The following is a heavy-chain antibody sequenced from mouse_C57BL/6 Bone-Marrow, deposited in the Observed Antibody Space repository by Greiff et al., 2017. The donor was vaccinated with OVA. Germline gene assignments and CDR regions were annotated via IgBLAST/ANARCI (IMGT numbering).Heavy chain of an antibody. D-gene: IGHD5-5*01. J-gene: IGHJ3*01. CDR2: IYPRSGNT. CDR1: GYTFTSYG. CDR3: ARSYLSWFAY. Sequence: QVHVKQSGAELARPGASVKLSCKASGYTFTSYGISWVKQRTGQGLEWIGEIYPRSGNTYYNEKFKGKATLTADKSSSTAYMELRSLTSEDSAVYFCARSYLSWFAYWGQGTLVTVSA. V-gene: IGHV1-81*01.